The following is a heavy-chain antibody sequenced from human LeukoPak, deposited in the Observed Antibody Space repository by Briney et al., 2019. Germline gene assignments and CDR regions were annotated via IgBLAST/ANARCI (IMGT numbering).Heavy chain of an antibody. J-gene: IGHJ4*02. V-gene: IGHV1-18*01. CDR1: GYSFINHG. Sequence: ASVKVSCKASGYSFINHGITWVRQAPGQGLEWMGWINVNKGNTIYAQKFQGRVTMTTETSTNTAYMELRSLGSDDTAVYYCARHSGYDDYWGKKPLVTVSS. CDR3: ARHSGYDDY. D-gene: IGHD3-22*01. CDR2: INVNKGNT.